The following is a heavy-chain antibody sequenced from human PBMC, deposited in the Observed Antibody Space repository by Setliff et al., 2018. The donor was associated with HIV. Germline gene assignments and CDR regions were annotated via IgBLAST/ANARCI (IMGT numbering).Heavy chain of an antibody. J-gene: IGHJ4*02. CDR1: GYTVTSYY. CDR2: SNPSGGST. CDR3: ASATFGYYYFDY. Sequence: ASVKVSCKASGYTVTSYYMHWVRQAPGQGLEWMGISNPSGGSTSYAQKFQGRVTRTRDTSTSTVYMELSSLRSEDTAVYYCASATFGYYYFDYWGQGTLVTVSS. D-gene: IGHD3-22*01. V-gene: IGHV1-46*01.